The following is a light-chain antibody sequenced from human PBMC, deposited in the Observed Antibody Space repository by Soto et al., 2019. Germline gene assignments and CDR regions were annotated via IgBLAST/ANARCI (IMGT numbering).Light chain of an antibody. CDR2: AAS. CDR3: QQYRMSPNT. CDR1: RGIGDR. J-gene: IGKJ5*01. Sequence: DIQMTQSPSSLSAVVGDRVTITCRASRGIGDRLAWFQQKPGKAPQFLIQAASNLQSGVPSRFSGSGSGTEFTLTISSLEPEDFAVYYCQQYRMSPNTFGQGTRLEI. V-gene: IGKV1D-16*01.